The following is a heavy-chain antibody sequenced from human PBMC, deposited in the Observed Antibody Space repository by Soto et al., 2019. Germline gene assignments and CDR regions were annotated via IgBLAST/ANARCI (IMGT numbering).Heavy chain of an antibody. CDR3: ARSEEDSDYYYYGMDV. V-gene: IGHV6-1*01. D-gene: IGHD2-15*01. CDR1: GDTVSSNSVA. CDR2: TYYRSRWYS. J-gene: IGHJ6*02. Sequence: SQTLSLTCVGSGDTVSSNSVAWNWVRQSPSRGLEWLGRTYYRSRWYSDYAVSVRSRIDINADTSKNQVSLQLNSVTPEDTGVYYCARSEEDSDYYYYGMDVWGQGTTVTVSS.